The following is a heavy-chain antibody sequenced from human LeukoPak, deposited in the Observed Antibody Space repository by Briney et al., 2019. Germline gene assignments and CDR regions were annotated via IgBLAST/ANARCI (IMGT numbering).Heavy chain of an antibody. CDR1: GFTFSSYG. Sequence: GGTLRLSCAASGFTFSSYGMSWVRQAPGKGLEWVSAISGSGGSTYYADSVKGRFTNSRDNSKNTLYLQMNSLRAEDTAVYYCASGNCSGGSCYWSDYWGQGTLVTVSS. CDR3: ASGNCSGGSCYWSDY. D-gene: IGHD2-15*01. J-gene: IGHJ4*02. CDR2: ISGSGGST. V-gene: IGHV3-23*01.